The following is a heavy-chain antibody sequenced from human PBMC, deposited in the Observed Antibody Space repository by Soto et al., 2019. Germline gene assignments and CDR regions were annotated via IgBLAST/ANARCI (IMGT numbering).Heavy chain of an antibody. J-gene: IGHJ3*02. V-gene: IGHV4-34*01. CDR2: INHSGST. CDR1: GGSFSGYY. D-gene: IGHD6-13*01. Sequence: SETLSLTCAVYGGSFSGYYWSWIRQPPGKGLEWIGEINHSGSTNYNPSLKSRVTISVDTSKNQFSLKLSSVTAADTAVYYCALSSSSWYLGAFDIWGQGTMVTVSS. CDR3: ALSSSSWYLGAFDI.